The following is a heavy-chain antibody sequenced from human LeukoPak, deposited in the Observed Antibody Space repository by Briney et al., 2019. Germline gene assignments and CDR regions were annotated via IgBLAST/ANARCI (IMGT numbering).Heavy chain of an antibody. CDR1: GFTFDDYA. Sequence: GGSLRLSCAASGFTFDDYAMHWVRQAPGKGLEWVSGISWNSGSIGYADSVKGRFTISRDNAKNSLYLQMNSLRAEDTAIYYCARDRSPIERIFDYWGQGTLVTVSP. J-gene: IGHJ4*02. CDR3: ARDRSPIERIFDY. D-gene: IGHD1-26*01. V-gene: IGHV3-9*01. CDR2: ISWNSGSI.